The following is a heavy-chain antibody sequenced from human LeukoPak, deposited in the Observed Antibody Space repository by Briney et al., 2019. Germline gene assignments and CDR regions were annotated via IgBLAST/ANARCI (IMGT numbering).Heavy chain of an antibody. V-gene: IGHV1-8*01. J-gene: IGHJ6*02. CDR2: MNPNSGNT. CDR1: GYTFTSYD. Sequence: ASVKVSCKASGYTFTSYDINWVRQATGQGLEWMGWMNPNSGNTGYAQKFQGRVTMTRNTSISAAYMELSSLRSEDTAVYYCAREGRSYYYYYGMDVWGQGTTVTVSS. CDR3: AREGRSYYYYYGMDV.